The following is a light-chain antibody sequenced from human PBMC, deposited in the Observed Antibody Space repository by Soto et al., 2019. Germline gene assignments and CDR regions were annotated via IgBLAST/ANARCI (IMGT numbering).Light chain of an antibody. J-gene: IGKJ5*01. CDR1: QSVSSY. CDR2: DAS. V-gene: IGKV3-11*01. Sequence: EIVLTQSPATLSLSPGERATLSCRASQSVSSYLAWYQQKPGQAPRLLIYDASNRATGIPARFSGRGSGTEFTLTISSLQSEDFAVYYCQQYTNWPPNTFGQGTRLEIK. CDR3: QQYTNWPPNT.